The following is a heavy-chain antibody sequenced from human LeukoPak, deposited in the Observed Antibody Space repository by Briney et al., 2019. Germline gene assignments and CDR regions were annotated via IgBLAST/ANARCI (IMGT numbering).Heavy chain of an antibody. CDR3: AKALDY. CDR2: IQYDGSNK. J-gene: IGHJ4*02. CDR1: GFTLSNYD. Sequence: GGSLRLSCAASGFTLSNYDMHWVRQAPGKGLEWMAFIQYDGSNKEYADSVKGRFTITRDNSKNTLYLQMKSLRAEDTAVYYCAKALDYWGQGTLVTVSS. V-gene: IGHV3-30*02.